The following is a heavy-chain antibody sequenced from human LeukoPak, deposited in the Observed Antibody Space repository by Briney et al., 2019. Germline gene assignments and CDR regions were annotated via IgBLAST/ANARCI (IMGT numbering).Heavy chain of an antibody. V-gene: IGHV3-30-3*01. CDR3: ARDGPRPYSYGPIDY. J-gene: IGHJ4*02. D-gene: IGHD5-18*01. Sequence: GGSLRLSCAASGFTFSSYAMHWVRQAPGKGLEWVAVISYDGSNKYYADSVKGRFTISRDNSKNTLYLQMNSLRAEDTAVYYCARDGPRPYSYGPIDYWGQGTLVTVSS. CDR2: ISYDGSNK. CDR1: GFTFSSYA.